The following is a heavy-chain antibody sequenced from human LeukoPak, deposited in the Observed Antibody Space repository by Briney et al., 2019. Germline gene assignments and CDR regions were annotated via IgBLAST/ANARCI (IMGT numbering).Heavy chain of an antibody. D-gene: IGHD5-24*01. Sequence: SQTLSLTCTVSGGSISSGDYYWSWIRQPPGKGLEWIGYIYYSGSTYYNPSLKSRVTISVDTSKNQFSLKLSSETAADTAVYYCARDSEMATINGDFDIWGQGTMVTVSS. CDR3: ARDSEMATINGDFDI. V-gene: IGHV4-30-4*01. CDR2: IYYSGST. CDR1: GGSISSGDYY. J-gene: IGHJ3*02.